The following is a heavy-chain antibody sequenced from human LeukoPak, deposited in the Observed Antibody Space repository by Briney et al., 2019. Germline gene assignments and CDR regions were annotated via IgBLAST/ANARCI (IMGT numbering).Heavy chain of an antibody. V-gene: IGHV1-69*13. D-gene: IGHD6-13*01. CDR3: ARDAIAAAGTGYYYYYMDV. Sequence: SVKVSCKASGYTFTGYYMHWVRQAPGQGLEWMGGIIPIFGTANYAQKFQGRVTITADESTSTAYMELSSLRSEDTAVYYCARDAIAAAGTGYYYYYMDVWGKGTTVTVSS. J-gene: IGHJ6*03. CDR2: IIPIFGTA. CDR1: GYTFTGYY.